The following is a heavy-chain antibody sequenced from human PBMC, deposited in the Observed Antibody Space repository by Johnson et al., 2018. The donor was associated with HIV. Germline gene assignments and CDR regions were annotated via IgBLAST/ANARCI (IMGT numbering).Heavy chain of an antibody. V-gene: IGHV3-30*19. J-gene: IGHJ3*02. CDR1: GYTIIACA. CDR3: AREGEGGAFDI. D-gene: IGHD3-16*01. Sequence: QVQLVESGGGVVQPGRSLRLSCAASGYTIIACAKDSVRQAPGKGLEWVAVIWYDGSNKYYADSVKGRFTISRDNSKNTLYLQMNSLRAEDTAVYYCAREGEGGAFDIWGQGTMVTVSS. CDR2: IWYDGSNK.